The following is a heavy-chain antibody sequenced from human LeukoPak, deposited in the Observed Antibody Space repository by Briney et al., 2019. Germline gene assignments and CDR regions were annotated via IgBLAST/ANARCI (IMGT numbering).Heavy chain of an antibody. CDR2: ISSSSSYI. Sequence: GGSLRLSCAASGFTFSSYSTNWVRQAPGKGLEWVSSISSSSSYIYYADSVKGRFTISRDNAKNSLYLQMNSLRAEDTAVYYCARDRSMADAFDIWGQGTMVTVSS. V-gene: IGHV3-21*01. CDR1: GFTFSSYS. J-gene: IGHJ3*02. CDR3: ARDRSMADAFDI. D-gene: IGHD5-24*01.